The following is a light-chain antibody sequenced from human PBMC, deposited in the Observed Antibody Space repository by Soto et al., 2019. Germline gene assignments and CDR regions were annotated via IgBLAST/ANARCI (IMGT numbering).Light chain of an antibody. J-gene: IGKJ5*01. CDR2: AAS. Sequence: DIQMTQSPPTLSASVGDRVTITCRVSQSISSYLNWYQQKPGKAPKLLIYAASSLQSGVPSRFSGSGSGTEFTLTISSLQPEDFATYYCQHLVTYPITFGQGTRLEIK. V-gene: IGKV1-39*01. CDR1: QSISSY. CDR3: QHLVTYPIT.